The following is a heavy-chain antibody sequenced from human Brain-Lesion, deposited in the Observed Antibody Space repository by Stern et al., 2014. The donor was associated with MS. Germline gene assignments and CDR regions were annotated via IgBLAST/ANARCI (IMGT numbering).Heavy chain of an antibody. J-gene: IGHJ4*02. CDR3: ATLSPGSGGNYYRHFDY. CDR1: GYTLTELS. D-gene: IGHD1-26*01. Sequence: VQLVQSGAEVKKPGASVKVSCKVSGYTLTELSMHWVRQAPRKGLEWVGGFDPEDGETIYAQKFQGRVTMTEDTSTDTASMELSSLRSEDTAVYYCATLSPGSGGNYYRHFDYWGQGTLVTVSS. V-gene: IGHV1-24*01. CDR2: FDPEDGET.